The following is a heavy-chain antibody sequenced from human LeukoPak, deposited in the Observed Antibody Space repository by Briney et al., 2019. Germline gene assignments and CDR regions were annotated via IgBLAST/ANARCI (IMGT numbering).Heavy chain of an antibody. D-gene: IGHD2-2*01. V-gene: IGHV3-30-3*01. CDR2: ISYDGSNK. J-gene: IGHJ3*02. CDR3: ARGDCSSTSCLPSDAFDI. CDR1: GFTFSSYA. Sequence: PGGSLRLSCAASGFTFSSYAMHWVRQAPGKGLEWVAVISYDGSNKYYADSVKGRFTISRDNSKNTLYLQMNSLRAEDTAVYYCARGDCSSTSCLPSDAFDIWGQGTMVTVSS.